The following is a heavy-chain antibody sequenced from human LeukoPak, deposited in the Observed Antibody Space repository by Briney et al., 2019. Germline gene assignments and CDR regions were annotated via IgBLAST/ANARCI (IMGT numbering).Heavy chain of an antibody. J-gene: IGHJ4*02. CDR2: IIPIFGTA. Sequence: GSSVKVSCKASGGTFSSYAISWVRQAPGQGLEWIGRIIPIFGTANYAQKCQGRVTITTDESTSTAYMELSSLRSEDTAVYYCARTKSIVGATYFDYWGQGTLVTVSS. CDR3: ARTKSIVGATYFDY. D-gene: IGHD1-26*01. V-gene: IGHV1-69*05. CDR1: GGTFSSYA.